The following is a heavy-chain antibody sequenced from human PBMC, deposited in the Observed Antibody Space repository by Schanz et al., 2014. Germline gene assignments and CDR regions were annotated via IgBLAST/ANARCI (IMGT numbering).Heavy chain of an antibody. D-gene: IGHD3-10*01. J-gene: IGHJ4*02. CDR1: GFAFSSYA. Sequence: EVQLLESGGGLVQPGGSLRLSCLASGFAFSSYAMSWVRQAPGKGLEWVSAMNESHSTIYYADSVRGRFTISRDNFKGALYLQMSSLRAEDTAVYHCVSSGSYSSYASWGQGTLVTVSS. CDR3: VSSGSYSSYAS. V-gene: IGHV3-23*01. CDR2: MNESHSTI.